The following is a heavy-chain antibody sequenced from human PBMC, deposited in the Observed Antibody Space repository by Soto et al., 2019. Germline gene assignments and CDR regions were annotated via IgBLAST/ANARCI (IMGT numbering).Heavy chain of an antibody. D-gene: IGHD3-22*01. CDR1: GFTFSSYW. CDR3: ARDLETYYYDSSGYPHAFDI. Sequence: EVQLVESGGGLVQPGGSLRLSCAASGFTFSSYWMSWVHQAPGKGLEWVANIKQDGSEKYYVDSVKGRFTISRDNAKNSLYLQMNSLRAEDTAVYYCARDLETYYYDSSGYPHAFDIWGQGTMVTVSS. V-gene: IGHV3-7*03. CDR2: IKQDGSEK. J-gene: IGHJ3*02.